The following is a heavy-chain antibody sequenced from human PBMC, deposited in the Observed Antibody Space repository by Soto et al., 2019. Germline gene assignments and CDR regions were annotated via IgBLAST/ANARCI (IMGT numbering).Heavy chain of an antibody. CDR1: GYTFTGCY. CDR2: INPNSGGT. V-gene: IGHV1-2*04. CDR3: ARGGQLWLRGYYYYGMDV. D-gene: IGHD5-18*01. J-gene: IGHJ6*02. Sequence: ASVKVSCKASGYTFTGCYMHWVRQAPGEGLEWMGWINPNSGGTNYAQKFQGWVTMTRDTSISTAYMELSRLRSDDTAVYYCARGGQLWLRGYYYYGMDVWGQGTTVTVSS.